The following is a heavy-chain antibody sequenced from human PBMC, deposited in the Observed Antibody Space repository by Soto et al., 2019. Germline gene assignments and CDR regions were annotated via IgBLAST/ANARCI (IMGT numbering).Heavy chain of an antibody. CDR2: INPNSGGT. Sequence: ASVKVSCKASGYTFTSSYMHWVRQAPGQGLEWMGWINPNSGGTNYAQKFQGRVTMTRDTSISTAYMELSRLRSDDTAVYYCAREPRYPAYYYYCMDVCRQLHTVT. J-gene: IGHJ6*02. D-gene: IGHD2-2*02. CDR1: GYTFTSSY. CDR3: AREPRYPAYYYYCMDV. V-gene: IGHV1-2*02.